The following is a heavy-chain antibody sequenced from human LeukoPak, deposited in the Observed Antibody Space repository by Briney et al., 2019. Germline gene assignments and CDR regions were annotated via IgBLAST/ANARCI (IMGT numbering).Heavy chain of an antibody. CDR2: ISGSGGST. CDR1: GFTFSSYA. J-gene: IGHJ4*02. Sequence: GGSLRLSCAASGFTFSSYAMSWVRQAPGKGLEWVSAISGSGGSTYYADSVKGRFTISRDNSKNTLFLQMSSLRAEDTAVYFCAKDLVTYYSDSGRRTCTFDLWGQGTLVTVSS. V-gene: IGHV3-23*01. CDR3: AKDLVTYYSDSGRRTCTFDL. D-gene: IGHD3-10*01.